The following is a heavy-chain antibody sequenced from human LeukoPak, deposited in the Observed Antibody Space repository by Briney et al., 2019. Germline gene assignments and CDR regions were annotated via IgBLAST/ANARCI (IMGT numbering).Heavy chain of an antibody. CDR3: ARTHYYDSSGYYSDY. J-gene: IGHJ4*02. Sequence: SETLSLTCTVSGGSISSYYWSWIRQPPGKGLEWIGYIYYSGSTNYNPSLKSRVTISVDTSKNQFSLKLSSVTAADTAVYYCARTHYYDSSGYYSDYWGQGTLVTVSS. D-gene: IGHD3-22*01. CDR2: IYYSGST. CDR1: GGSISSYY. V-gene: IGHV4-59*12.